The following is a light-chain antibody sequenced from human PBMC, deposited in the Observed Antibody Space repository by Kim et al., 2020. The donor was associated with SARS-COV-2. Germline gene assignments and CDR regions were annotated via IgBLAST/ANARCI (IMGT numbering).Light chain of an antibody. CDR3: SSDTRSNTVV. V-gene: IGLV2-14*01. CDR2: DVS. J-gene: IGLJ2*01. Sequence: QSALTQPASVSGSPGQSITMSCTGTSSDVGGYNYVSWYHQHPGKAPKLIIYDVSRRPSGVSNRFSGSKYGNTASLTISGLQDKDEADYYCSSDTRSNTVVVGGGTKVTV. CDR1: SSDVGGYNY.